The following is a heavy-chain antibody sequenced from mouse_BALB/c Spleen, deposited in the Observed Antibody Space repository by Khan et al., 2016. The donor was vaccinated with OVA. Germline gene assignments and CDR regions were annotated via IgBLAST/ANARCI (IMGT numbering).Heavy chain of an antibody. J-gene: IGHJ3*01. CDR1: GFTFIPFI. CDR3: ERGDPMMTTWSAY. CDR2: ISIGGNT. D-gene: IGHD2-4*01. V-gene: IGHV5-6-5*01. Sequence: EVELVESGGGLVKPGGSLKLSCAASGFTFIPFIMSWVRQTPEKRLEWVASISIGGNTFYPDSVTGRFTISRDDARNIMYLQMSSLRSEDTALYHSERGDPMMTTWSAYWGQGTLVTVSA.